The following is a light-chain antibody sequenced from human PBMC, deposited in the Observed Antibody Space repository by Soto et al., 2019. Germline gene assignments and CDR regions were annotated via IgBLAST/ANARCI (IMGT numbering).Light chain of an antibody. CDR2: DVS. V-gene: IGLV2-14*01. J-gene: IGLJ1*01. CDR3: SSYTTSNTRQIV. Sequence: QSVLTQPASVSGSPGQSITISCTGTSSDVGGYNYVSWYQQHPGKAPKFMIYDVSNRPSGVSNSFSGSKSGNTASLTLSGLQAEDEADYYCSSYTTSNTRQIVFGTGTKVTVL. CDR1: SSDVGGYNY.